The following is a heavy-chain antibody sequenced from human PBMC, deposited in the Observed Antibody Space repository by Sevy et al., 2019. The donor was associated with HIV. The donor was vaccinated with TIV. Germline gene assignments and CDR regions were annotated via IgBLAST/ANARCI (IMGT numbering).Heavy chain of an antibody. CDR3: VGVLWDVLVVPAATPSPWLDS. CDR2: IDPRGKER. D-gene: IGHD3-16*02. J-gene: IGHJ5*01. CDR1: GFNFDTFW. Sequence: GGSLRLSCAASGFNFDTFWMGWVRQAPGRGLEWVASIDPRGKERDHLDSLKGRFTISRDNAKNSLYLEMHSLKAEDTALYHCVGVLWDVLVVPAATPSPWLDSWGQGTLVTVSS. V-gene: IGHV3-7*01.